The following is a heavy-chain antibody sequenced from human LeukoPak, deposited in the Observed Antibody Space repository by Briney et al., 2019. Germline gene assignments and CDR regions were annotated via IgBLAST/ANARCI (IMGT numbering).Heavy chain of an antibody. Sequence: GESLKISCKGSGYSFTSYWIGWVRQMPGKGLEWMGTIYPSDSDTRYSPSFLGQVTISADKSNGTAYLQWSTLKASDTAMYYCARRVGATGWFDLWGQGTLVAVSS. CDR3: ARRVGATGWFDL. CDR1: GYSFTSYW. V-gene: IGHV5-51*01. J-gene: IGHJ5*02. D-gene: IGHD1-26*01. CDR2: IYPSDSDT.